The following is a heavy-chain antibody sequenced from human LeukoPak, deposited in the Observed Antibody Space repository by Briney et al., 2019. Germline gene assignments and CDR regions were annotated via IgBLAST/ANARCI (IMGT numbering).Heavy chain of an antibody. V-gene: IGHV3-53*01. CDR1: GFTVSSNY. J-gene: IGHJ6*03. CDR3: ARVGSSSWYRYYYYMDV. Sequence: RGSLRLSCAASGFTVSSNYMSWVRQAPGKGLEWVSVIYSGGSTYYADSAKGRFTISRDNSKNTLYLQMNSLRAEDTAVYYCARVGSSSWYRYYYYMDVWGKGTTVTISS. D-gene: IGHD6-13*01. CDR2: IYSGGST.